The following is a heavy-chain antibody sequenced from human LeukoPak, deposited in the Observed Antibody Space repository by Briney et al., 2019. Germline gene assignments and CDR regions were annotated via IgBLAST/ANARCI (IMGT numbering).Heavy chain of an antibody. CDR1: GGSISNIIYY. CDR2: IHFSGST. D-gene: IGHD1-26*01. CDR3: AKRMGALDF. J-gene: IGHJ4*02. Sequence: PSETLSLTCSVSGGSISNIIYYWAWVRLPPGKGLEWIGSIHFSGSTYYNPSLKSRVTISAGTSKNQFSLRLNFVTAADTAVYYCAKRMGALDFWGQGALVTVSS. V-gene: IGHV4-39*01.